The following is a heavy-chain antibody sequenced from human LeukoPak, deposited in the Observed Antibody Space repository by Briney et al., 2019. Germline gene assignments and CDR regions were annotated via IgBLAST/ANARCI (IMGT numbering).Heavy chain of an antibody. CDR1: GFTFSSYG. D-gene: IGHD5-12*01. Sequence: GGSLRLSCAASGFTFSSYGMHWVRQAPGKGLEWVAFIRYDGSNKYYADSVKGRFTISRDNSKNTLYLQMNSLRAEDTAVYYCARDREATFDYWGQGTLVTVSS. V-gene: IGHV3-30*02. J-gene: IGHJ4*02. CDR2: IRYDGSNK. CDR3: ARDREATFDY.